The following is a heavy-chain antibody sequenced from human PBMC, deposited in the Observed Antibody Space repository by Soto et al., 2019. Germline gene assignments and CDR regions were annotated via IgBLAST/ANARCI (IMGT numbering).Heavy chain of an antibody. Sequence: GGSLRLSCAASGFTFSSYSMNWVRQAPGKGLEWVSSISSSSSYIYYADSVKGRFTISRDNAKNSLYLQMNSLRAEDTAVYYCARRITMVRGVIVFDYWGQGTLVTVLL. CDR2: ISSSSSYI. J-gene: IGHJ4*02. D-gene: IGHD3-10*01. V-gene: IGHV3-21*01. CDR3: ARRITMVRGVIVFDY. CDR1: GFTFSSYS.